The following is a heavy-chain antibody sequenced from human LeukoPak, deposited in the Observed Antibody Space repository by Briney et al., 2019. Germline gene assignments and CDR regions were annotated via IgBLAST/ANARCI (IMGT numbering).Heavy chain of an antibody. CDR1: GYSFTSYA. D-gene: IGHD6-25*01. CDR3: ASERGQKAGAFDI. V-gene: IGHV1-69*13. CDR2: IIPIFGTA. J-gene: IGHJ3*02. Sequence: SVKVSCKASGYSFTSYAMNWVRQAPGQGLEWMGGIIPIFGTANYAQKFQGRVTITADESTSTAYMELSSLRSEDTAVYYCASERGQKAGAFDIWGQGTMVTVSS.